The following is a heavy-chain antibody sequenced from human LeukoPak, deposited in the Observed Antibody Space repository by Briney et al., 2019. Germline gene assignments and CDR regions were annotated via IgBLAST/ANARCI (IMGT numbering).Heavy chain of an antibody. CDR2: ISGSGGST. J-gene: IGHJ4*02. CDR1: GFTFSSYA. D-gene: IGHD6-19*01. CDR3: AKGTPGIAVAGTMYY. V-gene: IGHV3-23*01. Sequence: GGSLTHFCAASGFTFSSYAMSWLGQAPGKGMAWVSAISGSGGSTYYADSVKGRLTISRDNSKNTLYLQMNSLRAEDTAVYYCAKGTPGIAVAGTMYYWGQGTLVTVSS.